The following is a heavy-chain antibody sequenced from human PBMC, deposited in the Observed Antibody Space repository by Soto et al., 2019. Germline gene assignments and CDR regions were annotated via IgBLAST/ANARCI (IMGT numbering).Heavy chain of an antibody. CDR2: IYPGDSDT. CDR1: GYSFTSYW. V-gene: IGHV5-51*01. D-gene: IGHD3-9*01. CDR3: ARQRDYHISPADY. J-gene: IGHJ4*02. Sequence: PGESLKISCKGSGYSFTSYWIGWVRQMPGKGLEWMGIIYPGDSDTRHSPSFQGQVTISADKSISTAYLQWSSLKASDTAMYYCARQRDYHISPADYWGQGTLVTVSS.